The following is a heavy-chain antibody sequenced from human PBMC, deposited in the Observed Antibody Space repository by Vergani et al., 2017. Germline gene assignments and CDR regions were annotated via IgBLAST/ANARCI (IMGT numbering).Heavy chain of an antibody. D-gene: IGHD3-22*01. CDR3: AKERRITMILVVISAFDI. Sequence: EVQLLESGGGLVQPGGSLRLSCAASGFTFSSYAMSWVRQAPGKGLEWVSAISGSGGSTYYADSVKGRFTISRDNSKNTLYLQMNSLRAEDTAVYYCAKERRITMILVVISAFDIWGQGTMVTVSS. CDR2: ISGSGGST. J-gene: IGHJ3*02. V-gene: IGHV3-23*01. CDR1: GFTFSSYA.